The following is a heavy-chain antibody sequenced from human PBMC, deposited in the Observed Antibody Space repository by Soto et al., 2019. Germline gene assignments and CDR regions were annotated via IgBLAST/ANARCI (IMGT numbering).Heavy chain of an antibody. CDR2: IYPGDSDT. CDR1: GYSFTSYW. Sequence: RESLKFSYRGSGYSFTSYWIDWVRQMPGKGLEWMGIIYPGDSDTRYSPSFQGQVTISADKSISTAYLQWSSLKASDTAMYYCARTESGYSYGFADVWGQGTTVTVSS. J-gene: IGHJ6*02. CDR3: ARTESGYSYGFADV. D-gene: IGHD5-18*01. V-gene: IGHV5-51*01.